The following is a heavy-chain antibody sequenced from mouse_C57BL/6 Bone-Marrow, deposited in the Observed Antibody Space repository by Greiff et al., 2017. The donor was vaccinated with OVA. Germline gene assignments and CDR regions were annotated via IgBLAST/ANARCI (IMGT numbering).Heavy chain of an antibody. CDR3: ARGIYYGNYDVAY. Sequence: VKLMESGAELARPGASVKLSCKASGYTFTSYGISWVKQRTGQGLEWIGEIYPRSGNTYYNEKFKGKATLTADKSSSTAYMELRSLTSEDSAVYFCARGIYYGNYDVAYWGQGTLVTVSA. D-gene: IGHD2-1*01. J-gene: IGHJ3*01. V-gene: IGHV1-81*01. CDR2: IYPRSGNT. CDR1: GYTFTSYG.